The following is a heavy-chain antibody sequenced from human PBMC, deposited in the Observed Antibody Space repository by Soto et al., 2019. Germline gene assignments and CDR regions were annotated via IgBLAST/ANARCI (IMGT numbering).Heavy chain of an antibody. Sequence: SETLSLTCTVSGGSISSYYWSWIRQPPGKGLEWIGYIYYSGSTNYNPSLKSRVTISVDTSKNQFSLKLSSVTAADTAVYYCARQTDSYYTFDDFDIWCQGTRVTVAS. D-gene: IGHD3-22*01. J-gene: IGHJ3*02. V-gene: IGHV4-59*01. CDR2: IYYSGST. CDR3: ARQTDSYYTFDDFDI. CDR1: GGSISSYY.